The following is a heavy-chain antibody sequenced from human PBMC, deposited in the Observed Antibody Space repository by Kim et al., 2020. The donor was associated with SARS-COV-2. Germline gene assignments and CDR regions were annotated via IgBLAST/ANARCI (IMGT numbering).Heavy chain of an antibody. CDR1: GGSISSYY. V-gene: IGHV4-4*07. Sequence: SETLSLTCTVSGGSISSYYWSWIRQPAGKGLEWIGRIYTSGSTNYNPSLKSRVTMSVDTSKNQFSLKLSSVTAADTAVYYCARGPRVGGASTFVLDYWGQGTLVTVSS. CDR3: ARGPRVGGASTFVLDY. J-gene: IGHJ4*02. D-gene: IGHD1-26*01. CDR2: IYTSGST.